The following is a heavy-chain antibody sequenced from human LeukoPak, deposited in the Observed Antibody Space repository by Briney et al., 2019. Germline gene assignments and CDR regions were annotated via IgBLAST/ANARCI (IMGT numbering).Heavy chain of an antibody. V-gene: IGHV5-51*01. CDR2: IYPDDSDT. D-gene: IGHD3-10*01. J-gene: IGHJ4*02. CDR1: GYSFTSYW. CDR3: ARPLLWFGDPYYFDY. Sequence: GESLKISCKGSGYSFTSYWIGWVRQMPGKGLEWMGIIYPDDSDTRYSPSFQGQVTISADKSISTAYLQWSSLKASDTAMYYCARPLLWFGDPYYFDYWGQGTLVTVSS.